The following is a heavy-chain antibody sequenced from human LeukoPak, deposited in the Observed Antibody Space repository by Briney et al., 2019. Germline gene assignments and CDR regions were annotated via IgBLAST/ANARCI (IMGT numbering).Heavy chain of an antibody. V-gene: IGHV4-34*01. CDR3: ASAYYYGSGSYDAFDI. CDR1: GGSFSGYY. D-gene: IGHD3-10*01. J-gene: IGHJ3*02. CDR2: INHSGST. Sequence: SETLSLTCAVYGGSFSGYYWSWIRQPPGKGLEWIGEINHSGSTDYNPSLKSRVTISVDTSKNQFSLKLSSVTAADTAVYYCASAYYYGSGSYDAFDIWGQGTTVTVSS.